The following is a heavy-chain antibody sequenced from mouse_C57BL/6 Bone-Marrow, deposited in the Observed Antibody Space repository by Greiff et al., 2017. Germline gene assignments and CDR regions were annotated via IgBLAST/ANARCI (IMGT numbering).Heavy chain of an antibody. CDR2: IHPNSGST. CDR1: GYTFTGYW. D-gene: IGHD1-1*01. J-gene: IGHJ3*01. CDR3: AVLFFAY. Sequence: VKVVESGAELMKPGASVKLSCKAPGYTFTGYWIEWVKQRPGQGLEWIGMIHPNSGSTNYNEKFKSKATLTVDKSYSTAYMQLSSLTSEDSAVYYCAVLFFAYWGQGTLVTVSA. V-gene: IGHV1-64*01.